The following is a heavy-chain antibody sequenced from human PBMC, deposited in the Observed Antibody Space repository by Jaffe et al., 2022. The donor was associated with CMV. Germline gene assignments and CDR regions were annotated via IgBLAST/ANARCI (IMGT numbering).Heavy chain of an antibody. Sequence: QVQLVQSGPEVKKPGSYVRVSCKASGGTFTDFAISWVRQAPGQGLEWMGRIIPMVRIANYAQKFQGRITITADRSTSTAYLRISGLTSEDTAIYYCARGDHTSRPERQLVWDWGQGTPVIVSS. CDR3: ARGDHTSRPERQLVWD. J-gene: IGHJ4*02. CDR2: IIPMVRIA. V-gene: IGHV1-69*09. D-gene: IGHD6-13*01. CDR1: GGTFTDFA.